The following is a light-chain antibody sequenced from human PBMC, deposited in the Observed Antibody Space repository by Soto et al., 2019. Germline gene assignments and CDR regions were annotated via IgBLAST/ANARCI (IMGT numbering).Light chain of an antibody. Sequence: QSVLTQPPSVSAAPGQKVTISCSGSSSNFGNGYVSWYQQVPGTAPKLLIYDNNKRPSGIPDRFSGSKSGASATLGITGLQTGDEADYYCGTWDSSLNVLVFGGGTKLTVL. CDR3: GTWDSSLNVLV. CDR1: SSNFGNGY. V-gene: IGLV1-51*01. CDR2: DNN. J-gene: IGLJ2*01.